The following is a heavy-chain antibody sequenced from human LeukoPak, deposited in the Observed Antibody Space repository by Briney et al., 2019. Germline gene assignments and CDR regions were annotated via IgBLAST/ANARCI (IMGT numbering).Heavy chain of an antibody. CDR3: ARGTMFPYYFDY. D-gene: IGHD3-10*02. CDR1: GFTFSGYS. J-gene: IGHJ4*02. V-gene: IGHV3-21*01. Sequence: PGGSLRLSCAASGFTFSGYSMKWVRQAPGKGLEWVSFISSSSSYIYYADSVKGRFTISRDNAKNSLYLQMNSLRAEDTAVYYCARGTMFPYYFDYWGQGTLVTVSS. CDR2: ISSSSSYI.